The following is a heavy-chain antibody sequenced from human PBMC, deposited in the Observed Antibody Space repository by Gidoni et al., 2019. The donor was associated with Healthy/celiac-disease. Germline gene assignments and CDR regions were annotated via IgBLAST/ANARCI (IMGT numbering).Heavy chain of an antibody. V-gene: IGHV3-48*02. CDR3: AKVGISYGRLPHAFDI. J-gene: IGHJ3*02. D-gene: IGHD5-18*01. CDR1: GFTFSSSS. Sequence: EVQLVESGGGLVQPGGSLRLSCAASGFTFSSSSMNWVRQAPGKGLEWVSYISSSSSTIYYADSVKGRFTISRDNAKNSLYLQMNSLRDEDTAVYYCAKVGISYGRLPHAFDIWGQGTMVTVSS. CDR2: ISSSSSTI.